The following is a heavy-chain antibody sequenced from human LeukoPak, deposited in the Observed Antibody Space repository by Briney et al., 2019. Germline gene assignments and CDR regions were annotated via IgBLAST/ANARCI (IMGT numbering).Heavy chain of an antibody. CDR3: ARDLVVVVHSHRRLPFGY. D-gene: IGHD2-21*01. Sequence: ASVKVSCKASGYTFTSYYMHWVRQAPGQGLEWMGIINPSGGSTSYAQKVQGRVTMTRDTSTSTVYMELSSLRSEDTAVYYCARDLVVVVHSHRRLPFGYWGQGTLVTVSS. J-gene: IGHJ4*02. V-gene: IGHV1-46*01. CDR1: GYTFTSYY. CDR2: INPSGGST.